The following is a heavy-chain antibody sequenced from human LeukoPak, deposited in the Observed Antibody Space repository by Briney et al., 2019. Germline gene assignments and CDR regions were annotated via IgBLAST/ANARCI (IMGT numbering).Heavy chain of an antibody. Sequence: SVKVSCKASGGTFSSYAISWVRQAPGQGLEWMGRIIPILGIANYAQKFQGRVTITADKSTSTAYMEPSSLRSEDTAVYYCARGPDSSGAGHVSVAFDIWGQGTMVTVSS. J-gene: IGHJ3*02. D-gene: IGHD3-22*01. CDR3: ARGPDSSGAGHVSVAFDI. CDR1: GGTFSSYA. V-gene: IGHV1-69*04. CDR2: IIPILGIA.